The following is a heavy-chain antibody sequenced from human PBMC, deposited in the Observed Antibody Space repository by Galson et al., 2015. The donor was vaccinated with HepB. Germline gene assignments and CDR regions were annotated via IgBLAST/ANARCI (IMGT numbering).Heavy chain of an antibody. CDR1: GGTINTYA. CDR2: IIPIHDTT. CDR3: ARIPLWFGELTDSGPLTN. D-gene: IGHD3-10*01. V-gene: IGHV1-69*10. J-gene: IGHJ4*02. Sequence: SVKVSCKASGGTINTYAITWVRQAPGQRLEWMGGIIPIHDTTKYAQKFQGRVTINAYRSTNTAYMELSSLRSGDTAVYYCARIPLWFGELTDSGPLTNWGQGTLVTVSS.